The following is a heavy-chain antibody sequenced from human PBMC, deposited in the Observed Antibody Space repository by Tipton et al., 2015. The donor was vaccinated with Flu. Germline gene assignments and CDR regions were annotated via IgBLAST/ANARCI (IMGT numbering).Heavy chain of an antibody. V-gene: IGHV4-61*02. CDR1: GGSISSGSYY. J-gene: IGHJ4*02. Sequence: TLSLTCTVSGGSISSGSYYWTWIRQPAGKGLEWIGRVYPSGSTNYNPSLKSRVTISVDTSKNQFSLKLSSVTAADTAVYYCARGSGSGTDVTFYFWGQGTLVTVSS. CDR3: ARGSGSGTDVTFYF. D-gene: IGHD3-10*01. CDR2: VYPSGST.